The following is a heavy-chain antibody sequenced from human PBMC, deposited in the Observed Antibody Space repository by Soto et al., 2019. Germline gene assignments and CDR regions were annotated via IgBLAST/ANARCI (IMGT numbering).Heavy chain of an antibody. CDR2: INHSGST. CDR1: GGSFSGYY. J-gene: IGHJ4*02. CDR3: AVSGYATLIDY. V-gene: IGHV4-34*01. Sequence: QVQLQQWGAGLLKPSETLSLTCAVYGGSFSGYYWSWIRQPPGKGLEWIGEINHSGSTNYNPSLKSRVTISVATSKNQFSLKLSSVTAADTAVYYCAVSGYATLIDYWGQGTLVTVSS. D-gene: IGHD5-12*01.